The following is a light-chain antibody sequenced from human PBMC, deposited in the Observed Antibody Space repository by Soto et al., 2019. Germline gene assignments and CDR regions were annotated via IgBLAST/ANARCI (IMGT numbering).Light chain of an antibody. CDR3: QQYNSYSRT. Sequence: DSHMTQSPSTLSASVGDRVTITCRASQSISSWLAWYQQKPGKAPKLLIYDASSLESGVPSRFSGSGSGTEFTLTISSLQPDDFATYYCQQYNSYSRTFG. CDR2: DAS. J-gene: IGKJ1*01. CDR1: QSISSW. V-gene: IGKV1-5*01.